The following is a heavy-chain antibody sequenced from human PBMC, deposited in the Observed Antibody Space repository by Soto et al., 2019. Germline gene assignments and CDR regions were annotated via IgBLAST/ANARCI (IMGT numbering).Heavy chain of an antibody. CDR1: GFTFSSYS. CDR2: ISSSSSYI. V-gene: IGHV3-21*01. J-gene: IGHJ6*02. D-gene: IGHD1-26*01. Sequence: GGSLRLSCAASGFTFSSYSMNWVRQAPGKGLEWVSSISSSSSYIYYADSVKGRFTISRDNAKNSLYLQMNSLRAEDTAVYYCARVGGSYPEPLEYGMDVWGQWTTVTVSS. CDR3: ARVGGSYPEPLEYGMDV.